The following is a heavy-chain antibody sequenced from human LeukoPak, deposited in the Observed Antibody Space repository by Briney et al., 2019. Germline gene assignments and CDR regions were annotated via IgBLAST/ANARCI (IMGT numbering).Heavy chain of an antibody. V-gene: IGHV4-39*02. Sequence: PSETLSLTCTVSGGSISSSSYYWGWIRQPPGKGLEWIGSFYSSGSAYYNPSLKSRVTISVDTSNNQFSLKLSSVTAADTAVYYCARETKTYYYDSSGYFDYWGQGTLVTVSS. CDR1: GGSISSSSYY. CDR3: ARETKTYYYDSSGYFDY. D-gene: IGHD3-22*01. J-gene: IGHJ4*02. CDR2: FYSSGSA.